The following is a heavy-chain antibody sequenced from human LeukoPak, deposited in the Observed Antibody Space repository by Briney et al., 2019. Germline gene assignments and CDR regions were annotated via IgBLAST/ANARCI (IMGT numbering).Heavy chain of an antibody. CDR1: GDSISSGDSY. V-gene: IGHV4-30-4*01. CDR2: IYYSGST. Sequence: LSQTLSLTCTVSGDSISSGDSYWSWIRQPPGKGLEWIGSIYYSGSTYYNPSLKSRLTISVDTSKNQFSLKLSSVTAADTAVYYCARVLYNYGGNSALIDYWGQGTLVTVSS. J-gene: IGHJ4*02. CDR3: ARVLYNYGGNSALIDY. D-gene: IGHD4-23*01.